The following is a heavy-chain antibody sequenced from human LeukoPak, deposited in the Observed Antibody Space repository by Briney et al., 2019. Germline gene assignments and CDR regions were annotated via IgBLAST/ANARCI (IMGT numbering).Heavy chain of an antibody. CDR1: GASISSSSYY. Sequence: PSETLSLTCTVSGASISSSSYYSAWIRQPPGKRPEWIGSIYYSGSTYYNPSLKSRVTISVDTSKNQFSLKLSSVTAADTAVYYCASQTYYYGSGSYYQVDYWGQGTLVTVSS. CDR3: ASQTYYYGSGSYYQVDY. D-gene: IGHD3-10*01. J-gene: IGHJ4*02. V-gene: IGHV4-39*01. CDR2: IYYSGST.